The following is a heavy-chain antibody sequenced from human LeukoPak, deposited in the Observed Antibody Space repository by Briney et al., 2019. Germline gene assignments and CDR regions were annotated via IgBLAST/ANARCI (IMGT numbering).Heavy chain of an antibody. J-gene: IGHJ6*02. CDR1: GFTVSSNY. V-gene: IGHV3-53*01. D-gene: IGHD1-26*01. CDR3: ARDHSGSYYGYYYGMDV. CDR2: IYSGGST. Sequence: GGSLRLSCAASGFTVSSNYMSWVRQAPGKGLEWVSVIYSGGSTYYADSVKGRFTISRDNSKNTLYLQMNGLRAEDTAVYYCARDHSGSYYGYYYGMDVWGQGTTVTVSS.